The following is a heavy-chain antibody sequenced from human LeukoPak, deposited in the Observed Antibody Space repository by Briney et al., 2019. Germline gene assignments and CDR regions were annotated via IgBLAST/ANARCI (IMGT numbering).Heavy chain of an antibody. D-gene: IGHD7-27*01. CDR2: INSDGSST. CDR3: ARDYVWGSSESDY. J-gene: IGHJ4*02. CDR1: GFTFSSYW. Sequence: GGSLRLSCAASGFTFSSYWMHWVRQAPGKGLVWVSCINSDGSSTSYADSVKGRFTISRDNAKNTLCLQMNSLRVEDTAIYYCARDYVWGSSESDYWGQGTLVTVSS. V-gene: IGHV3-74*01.